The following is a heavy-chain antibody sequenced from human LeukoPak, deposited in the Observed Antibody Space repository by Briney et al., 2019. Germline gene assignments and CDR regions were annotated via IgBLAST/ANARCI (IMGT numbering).Heavy chain of an antibody. CDR1: GYTFTSNG. CDR3: AREEGVVVVTATDAFDI. D-gene: IGHD2-15*01. CDR2: ISAYNGNT. V-gene: IGHV1-18*04. Sequence: GASVKVSCKASGYTFTSNGISWVRQAPGQGLEWMGWISAYNGNTNYAQKFQGRVTMTTDTSTSTAYMELRSLRSDDTAVYYCAREEGVVVVTATDAFDIWGQGTMVAVSS. J-gene: IGHJ3*02.